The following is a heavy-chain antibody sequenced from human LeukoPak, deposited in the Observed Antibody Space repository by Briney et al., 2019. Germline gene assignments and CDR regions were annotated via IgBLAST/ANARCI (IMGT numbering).Heavy chain of an antibody. V-gene: IGHV3-72*01. CDR2: TRNKANSYTT. CDR1: GFTFSDHY. Sequence: GGSLRLSCAASGFTFSDHYMDWVRQAPGKGLEWVGRTRNKANSYTTEYAASVKDRLTISRDDSEKSLYLQMNSLKTEDTAVYYCARVRYCSTTCRGAFDIWGQGTMVTVSS. D-gene: IGHD2-2*01. J-gene: IGHJ3*02. CDR3: ARVRYCSTTCRGAFDI.